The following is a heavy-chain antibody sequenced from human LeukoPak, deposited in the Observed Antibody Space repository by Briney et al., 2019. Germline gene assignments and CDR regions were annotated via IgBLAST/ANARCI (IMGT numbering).Heavy chain of an antibody. J-gene: IGHJ4*02. CDR2: ISSDGNDK. CDR3: AKNDILTGYYPTFDY. CDR1: GVTFSSYG. D-gene: IGHD3-9*01. V-gene: IGHV3-30*18. Sequence: PGGSLRLSCAASGVTFSSYGMHWVRQAPGKGLEWVALISSDGNDKLYGDSVKGRFTISRDDSKSTLYLQMNSLRAEDTAVYYCAKNDILTGYYPTFDYWGQGTLVTVSS.